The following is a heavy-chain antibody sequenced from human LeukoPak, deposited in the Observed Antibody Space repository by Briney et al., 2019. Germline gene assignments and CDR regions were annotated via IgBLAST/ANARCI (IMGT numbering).Heavy chain of an antibody. J-gene: IGHJ4*02. D-gene: IGHD2-15*01. CDR3: ARKSIVALFDF. CDR1: GYTFTSYH. CDR2: INPNDGRT. V-gene: IGHV1-46*01. Sequence: ASVKLSCKASGYTFTSYHIQWVRQAPGQGLEWVGIINPNDGRTRYAQKFQGRVTMTRDMSTSGVYMELSSRKSDDTAVYYCARKSIVALFDFWGQGTLVTVSS.